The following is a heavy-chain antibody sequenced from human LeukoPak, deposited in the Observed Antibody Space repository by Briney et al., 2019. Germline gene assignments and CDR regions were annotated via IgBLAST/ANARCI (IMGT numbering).Heavy chain of an antibody. J-gene: IGHJ4*02. CDR3: ASPWGFGETG. Sequence: ASVKVSCKASGGTFSSYAISWVRQAPGQGLEWMGGIIPIFGTANYAQKFQGRVTITTGESTSTAYMELSSLRSEDTAVYYCASPWGFGETGWGQGTLVTISS. D-gene: IGHD3-10*01. CDR2: IIPIFGTA. V-gene: IGHV1-69*05. CDR1: GGTFSSYA.